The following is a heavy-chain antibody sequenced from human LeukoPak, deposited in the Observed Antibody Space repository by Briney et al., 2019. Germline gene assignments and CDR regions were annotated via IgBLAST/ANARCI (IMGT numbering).Heavy chain of an antibody. J-gene: IGHJ3*02. D-gene: IGHD1-26*01. CDR1: GFTFSSYA. Sequence: GGSLRLSCAASGFTFSSYAMSWVRQAPGKGLEWVSAISGSGGSTYYADSVKGRFTISRDNSKNTLYLQMNNLRAEDTAMYYCAREMYSGMYNDAFDIWGQGTKVTVSS. CDR3: AREMYSGMYNDAFDI. V-gene: IGHV3-23*01. CDR2: ISGSGGST.